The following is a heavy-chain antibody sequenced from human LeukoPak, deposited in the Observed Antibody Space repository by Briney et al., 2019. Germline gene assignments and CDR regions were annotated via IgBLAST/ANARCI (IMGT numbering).Heavy chain of an antibody. CDR2: IYYNGNT. CDR3: ARGRSNYYGMDV. D-gene: IGHD1-26*01. Sequence: SETLSLTCSVSDGSINSYYWNWIRRPPGKGLEWIGYIYYNGNTNHSPSLKSRVSMSVDTSKNLFSLKVSSVTAADTAVYYCARGRSNYYGMDVWGQGTTVTVSS. CDR1: DGSINSYY. V-gene: IGHV4-59*01. J-gene: IGHJ6*02.